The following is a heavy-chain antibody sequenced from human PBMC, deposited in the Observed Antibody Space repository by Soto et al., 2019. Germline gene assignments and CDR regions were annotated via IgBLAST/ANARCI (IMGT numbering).Heavy chain of an antibody. Sequence: PGGSLRLSCAASGFTFSSYAMHWVRQAPGKXLEWVAVISYDGSNKYYADSVKGRFTISRDNSKNTLYLQMNSLRAEDTAVYYCARDPGAYSSSSVAHNWFDPWGQGTLVTVSS. CDR2: ISYDGSNK. D-gene: IGHD6-6*01. CDR1: GFTFSSYA. CDR3: ARDPGAYSSSSVAHNWFDP. V-gene: IGHV3-30-3*01. J-gene: IGHJ5*02.